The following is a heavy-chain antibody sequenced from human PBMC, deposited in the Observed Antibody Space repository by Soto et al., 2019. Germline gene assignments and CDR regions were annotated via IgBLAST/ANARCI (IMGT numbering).Heavy chain of an antibody. CDR2: IIPIFGTA. D-gene: IGHD2-2*01. Sequence: GASVKVSCKASGGTFSSYAISWVRQAPGQGLEWMGGIIPIFGTANYAQKFQGRVTITADKSTSTAYMELSSLRSEDTAVYYCASQVGYCSSTSCYPSTYYGMDVWGQGTTVTVSS. CDR1: GGTFSSYA. V-gene: IGHV1-69*06. J-gene: IGHJ6*02. CDR3: ASQVGYCSSTSCYPSTYYGMDV.